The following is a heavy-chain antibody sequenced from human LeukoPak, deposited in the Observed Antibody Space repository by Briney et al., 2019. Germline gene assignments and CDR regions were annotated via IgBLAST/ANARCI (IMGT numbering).Heavy chain of an antibody. V-gene: IGHV4-31*01. CDR1: SASLSSGGYY. CDR3: ARVHNYGDDVWFDP. CDR2: IYYTGST. Sequence: PSETLTLPCTLSSASLSSGGYYSSWVRQHPWKGMEWIAYIYYTGSTYYNPFLCGQVSISVDKSKNQFSLKLSSGTAADTAVYYCARVHNYGDDVWFDPWGQGTLVTVSS. D-gene: IGHD4-17*01. J-gene: IGHJ5*02.